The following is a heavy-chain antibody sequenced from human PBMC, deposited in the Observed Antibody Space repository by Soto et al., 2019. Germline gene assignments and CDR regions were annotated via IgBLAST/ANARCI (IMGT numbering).Heavy chain of an antibody. V-gene: IGHV3-30*18. J-gene: IGHJ3*02. D-gene: IGHD1-26*01. Sequence: PGGSLRLSCAASGFSFTTYVMHWVRQAPGKXLEWVAVISHDGSYKYYGDAVKGRLTISRGTSKNAVYLEMNSLRPEDTAVYYCAKGLLAIVGTTLPHDPFNIWGQGPMVTVSS. CDR3: AKGLLAIVGTTLPHDPFNI. CDR1: GFSFTTYV. CDR2: ISHDGSYK.